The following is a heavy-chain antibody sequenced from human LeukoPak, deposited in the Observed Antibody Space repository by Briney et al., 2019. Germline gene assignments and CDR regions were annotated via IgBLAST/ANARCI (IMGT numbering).Heavy chain of an antibody. J-gene: IGHJ4*02. CDR1: GFTFSSYW. D-gene: IGHD3-10*01. CDR2: IKQDGSER. V-gene: IGHV3-7*01. CDR3: AKGTTSMVRGVPFDY. Sequence: GGSLRLSCAASGFTFSSYWMSWVRQAPGKGLEWVANIKQDGSERYYVDSVKGRFTISRDNAKNSLYLQLNSLRAEDTAVYYCAKGTTSMVRGVPFDYWGQGTLVTVSS.